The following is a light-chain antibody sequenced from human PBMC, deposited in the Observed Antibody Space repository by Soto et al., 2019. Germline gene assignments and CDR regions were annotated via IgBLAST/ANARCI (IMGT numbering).Light chain of an antibody. Sequence: EIVLTQSPGTLSLSPGERATLSCRASQSVGSTYLAWYQQKPGQAPKLLIYGVSSRATGSPDRFSGSGSGTDFTLTIARLEPEDFAVYYCQQYGTSPLTFGPGTKVDI. CDR1: QSVGSTY. J-gene: IGKJ3*01. CDR3: QQYGTSPLT. V-gene: IGKV3-20*01. CDR2: GVS.